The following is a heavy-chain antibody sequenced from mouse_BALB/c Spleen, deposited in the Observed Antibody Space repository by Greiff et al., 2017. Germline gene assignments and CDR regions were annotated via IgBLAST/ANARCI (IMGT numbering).Heavy chain of an antibody. CDR3: ARDPRSRGFDY. V-gene: IGHV3-6*02. CDR2: ISYDGSN. Sequence: EVKLMESGPGLVKPSQSLSLTCSVTGYSITSGYYWNWIRQFPGNKLEWMGYISYDGSNNYNPSLKNRISITRDTSKNQFFLKLNSVTTEDTATYYCARDPRSRGFDYWGQGTTLTVSS. CDR1: GYSITSGYY. J-gene: IGHJ2*01.